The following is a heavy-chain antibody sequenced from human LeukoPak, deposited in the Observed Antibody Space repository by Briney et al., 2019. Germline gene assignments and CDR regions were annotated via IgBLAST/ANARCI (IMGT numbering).Heavy chain of an antibody. Sequence: SETLSLTCAVYGGSFSGYYWSWIRQPPGKGLEWIGEINHSRSTNYNPSLKSRVTISVDTSKNQFSLKLSSVTAADTAVYYCARNPSSSWYVDYWGQGTLVTVSS. J-gene: IGHJ4*02. CDR1: GGSFSGYY. D-gene: IGHD6-13*01. CDR3: ARNPSSSWYVDY. V-gene: IGHV4-34*01. CDR2: INHSRST.